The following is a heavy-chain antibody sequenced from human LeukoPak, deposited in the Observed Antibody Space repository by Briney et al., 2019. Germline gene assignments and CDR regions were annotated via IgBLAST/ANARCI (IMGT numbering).Heavy chain of an antibody. V-gene: IGHV3-21*01. CDR3: AREGYSYGPRGYYYYMDV. D-gene: IGHD5-18*01. J-gene: IGHJ6*03. Sequence: AGSLRLSCAASGFTFSSYAMSWVRQAPGKGLEWVSSISSSSSYIYYADSVKGRFTISRDNAKNSLYLQMNSLRAEDTAVYYCAREGYSYGPRGYYYYMDVWGKGTTVTVSS. CDR2: ISSSSSYI. CDR1: GFTFSSYA.